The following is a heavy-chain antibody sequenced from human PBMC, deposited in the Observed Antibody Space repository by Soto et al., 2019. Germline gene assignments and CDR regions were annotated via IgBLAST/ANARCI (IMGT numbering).Heavy chain of an antibody. CDR3: AKDELTGDPREAFDV. CDR2: IGPGSTSI. CDR1: GFTFSRYS. Sequence: GGSLRLSCAASGFTFSRYSMSWVRQAPGKGLEWVSCIGPGSTSIYYADSVTGRFSVSRDDAKNLLYLQMDSLRDEDTAVYYCAKDELTGDPREAFDVWGQGTMVTVSS. V-gene: IGHV3-48*02. J-gene: IGHJ3*01. D-gene: IGHD7-27*01.